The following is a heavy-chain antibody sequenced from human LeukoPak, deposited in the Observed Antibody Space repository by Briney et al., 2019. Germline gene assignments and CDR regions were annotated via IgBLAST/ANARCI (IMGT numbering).Heavy chain of an antibody. CDR3: TRGGGGSFPHY. V-gene: IGHV3-53*01. Sequence: GGSLRLSCAASGFTVSSNFLSWVRKPPGKGLEWVSDIYSGGSTYYADSVKGRFTISRDNSKNTLYLQMNSLRAEDTAVYYCTRGGGGSFPHYWGQGTLVTVSS. J-gene: IGHJ4*02. D-gene: IGHD2-21*01. CDR1: GFTVSSNF. CDR2: IYSGGST.